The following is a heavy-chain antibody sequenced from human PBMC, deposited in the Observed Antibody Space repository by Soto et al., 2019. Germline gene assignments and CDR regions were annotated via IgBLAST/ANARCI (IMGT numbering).Heavy chain of an antibody. Sequence: PGGSLRLSCAASGFTFSSYGMHWVRQAPGKGLEWVAVISYDGSNKYYADSVKGRFTISRDNSKNTLYLQMNSLRAEDTAVYYCAKDRDIVATYSGYWGQGTLVTVSS. CDR3: AKDRDIVATYSGY. CDR2: ISYDGSNK. CDR1: GFTFSSYG. V-gene: IGHV3-30*18. D-gene: IGHD5-12*01. J-gene: IGHJ4*02.